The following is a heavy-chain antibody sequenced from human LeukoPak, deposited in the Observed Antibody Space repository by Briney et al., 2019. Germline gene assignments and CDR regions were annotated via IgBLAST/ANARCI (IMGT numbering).Heavy chain of an antibody. CDR1: GFTFSSYA. J-gene: IGHJ4*02. CDR2: ISGSGGST. D-gene: IGHD3-9*01. Sequence: GGSLRLSCAASGFTFSSYAMSWVPEAPGKGLEWVSAISGSGGSTYYADSVKGRFTISRDNSKNTLYLQMNSQRAEDTAVYYCATTPYYCILTGYPTGFDYWGQGTLVTVSS. V-gene: IGHV3-23*01. CDR3: ATTPYYCILTGYPTGFDY.